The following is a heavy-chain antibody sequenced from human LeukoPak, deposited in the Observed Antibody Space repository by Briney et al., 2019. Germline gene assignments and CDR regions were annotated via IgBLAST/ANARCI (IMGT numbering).Heavy chain of an antibody. D-gene: IGHD5-18*01. Sequence: SETLSLTCTVSGGSISSSSYYWGWIRQPPGKGLEWIGSIYYSGSTYYNPSLKSRVTISVDTSKNQFSLKLSSVTAAVTAVYYCARLRAMAIYYMDVWGKGTTVTVSS. CDR2: IYYSGST. CDR3: ARLRAMAIYYMDV. CDR1: GGSISSSSYY. V-gene: IGHV4-39*01. J-gene: IGHJ6*03.